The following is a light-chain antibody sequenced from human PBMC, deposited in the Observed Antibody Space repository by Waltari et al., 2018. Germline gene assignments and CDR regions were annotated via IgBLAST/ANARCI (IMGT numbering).Light chain of an antibody. CDR3: QQSNSFPRT. CDR2: EAS. J-gene: IGKJ5*01. CDR1: QGISKW. Sequence: DIRLTQSPSSLSASVGDRVPIPCRASQGISKWLAWYQQRPGKAPKVLIYEASTLQTGVPLRFSGSGSGRDFTLTITSLQPEDFATYYCQQSNSFPRTFGQGTRLDIK. V-gene: IGKV1-12*01.